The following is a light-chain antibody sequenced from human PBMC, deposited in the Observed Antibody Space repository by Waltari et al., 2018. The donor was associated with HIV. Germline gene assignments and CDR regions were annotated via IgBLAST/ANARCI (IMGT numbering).Light chain of an antibody. Sequence: QSALTQPPSASGSPGQSVTISCTGTSSDVGGYNYVSWYKQHPGKAPNLIIYEVTKRPSGVPDRFFGSTSGNTASLTVSGLQAEDEADYYCSSYAGNDHYVFGTGTKVTVL. CDR2: EVT. V-gene: IGLV2-8*01. J-gene: IGLJ1*01. CDR3: SSYAGNDHYV. CDR1: SSDVGGYNY.